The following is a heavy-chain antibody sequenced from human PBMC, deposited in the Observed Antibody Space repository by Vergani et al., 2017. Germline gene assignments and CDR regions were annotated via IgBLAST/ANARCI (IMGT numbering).Heavy chain of an antibody. CDR3: AKGTGAYSGSYYFDY. CDR1: GFTFSSYR. V-gene: IGHV3-30*18. J-gene: IGHJ4*02. Sequence: QVQLVESGGGVVQPGRSLRLSCAASGFTFSSYRMHWVRQAPGKGLEWVAVISYDGSNRYYADSVKGRFTISRDNSKNTLYLQMNSLRAEDTAVYYCAKGTGAYSGSYYFDYWGQGTLVTVSS. CDR2: ISYDGSNR. D-gene: IGHD1-26*01.